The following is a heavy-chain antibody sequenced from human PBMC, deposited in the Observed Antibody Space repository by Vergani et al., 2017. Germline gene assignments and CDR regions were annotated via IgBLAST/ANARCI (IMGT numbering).Heavy chain of an antibody. V-gene: IGHV3-48*04. CDR3: ARDSDPCGGDCSGGWFDP. Sequence: EVQLVESGGGLVQPGGSLRLSCAASGFTFSSYSMNWVRQAPGKGLEWVSYISSSSSTIYYADSVKGRFTISRDNAKNSLYLQMNSLRAEDTAVYYCARDSDPCGGDCSGGWFDPWGQGTLVTVSS. CDR2: ISSSSSTI. J-gene: IGHJ5*02. D-gene: IGHD2-21*02. CDR1: GFTFSSYS.